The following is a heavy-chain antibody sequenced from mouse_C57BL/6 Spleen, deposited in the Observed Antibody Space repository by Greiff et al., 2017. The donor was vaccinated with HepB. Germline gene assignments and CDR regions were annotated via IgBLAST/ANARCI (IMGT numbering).Heavy chain of an antibody. CDR1: GFTFSDYG. CDR2: ISSGSSTI. J-gene: IGHJ1*03. CDR3: AKPYYGNWYFDV. Sequence: EVKLVESGGGLVKPGGSLKLSCAASGFTFSDYGMHWVRQAPEKGLEWVAYISSGSSTIYYADTVKGRFTISRDNAKNTLFLQMTSLRSEDTAMYYCAKPYYGNWYFDVWGTGTTVTVSS. V-gene: IGHV5-17*01. D-gene: IGHD2-10*01.